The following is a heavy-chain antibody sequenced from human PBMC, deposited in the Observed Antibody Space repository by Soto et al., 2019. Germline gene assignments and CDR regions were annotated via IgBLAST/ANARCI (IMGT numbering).Heavy chain of an antibody. V-gene: IGHV3-15*01. CDR2: IKSKTNGGTT. Sequence: PGGSLRLSCAASGFTFSNAWMSWVRQAPGKGLEWVGRIKSKTNGGTTDYAAPVKGRFTISRDDSKNTLYLQMNSLKTEDTAVYYCTTDPRDDSSGYYPFWGQGTLVTVSS. CDR1: GFTFSNAW. D-gene: IGHD3-22*01. CDR3: TTDPRDDSSGYYPF. J-gene: IGHJ4*02.